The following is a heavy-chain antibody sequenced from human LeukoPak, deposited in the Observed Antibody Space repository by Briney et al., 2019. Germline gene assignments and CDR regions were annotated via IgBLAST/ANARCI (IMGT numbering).Heavy chain of an antibody. Sequence: HPGGSLRLSCAASGFTFSSCGMHWVRQAPGKGLEWVALISDDGRNKYYADSVKGRFTISRDNSKNTLYLQMNSLRAEDTAVYYCARARDRSGWYYYYGVDVWGQGTMVTVSS. CDR2: ISDDGRNK. CDR3: ARARDRSGWYYYYGVDV. CDR1: GFTFSSCG. D-gene: IGHD6-19*01. V-gene: IGHV3-30*03. J-gene: IGHJ6*02.